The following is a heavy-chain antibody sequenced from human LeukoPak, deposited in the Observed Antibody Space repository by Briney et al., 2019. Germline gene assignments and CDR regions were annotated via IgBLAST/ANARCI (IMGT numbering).Heavy chain of an antibody. D-gene: IGHD2-2*02. CDR3: ARDPGGPHTVKWDAFDI. CDR1: GFTVSSNY. V-gene: IGHV3-53*01. Sequence: PGGSLRLSCAASGFTVSSNYMSWVRQAPGKGLEWVSFIYSGGSTYDADSVKGRCTISRDNSENTLYLQMNSLRAEDTGVYYCARDPGGPHTVKWDAFDIWGQGTMVTVSS. CDR2: IYSGGST. J-gene: IGHJ3*02.